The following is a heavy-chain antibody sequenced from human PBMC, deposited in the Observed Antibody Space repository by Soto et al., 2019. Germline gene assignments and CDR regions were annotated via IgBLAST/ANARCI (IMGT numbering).Heavy chain of an antibody. CDR3: ARGEWEPTNDY. CDR2: IYSGGST. CDR1: GFTVSSNY. D-gene: IGHD1-26*01. J-gene: IGHJ4*02. Sequence: GGSLRLSCAASGFTVSSNYMSWVRQAPGKGLEWVSVIYSGGSTYYADSGKGRFTISRDNSKNTLYLQMNNLRAEDTAVYYCARGEWEPTNDYWGQGTLVTVSS. V-gene: IGHV3-53*01.